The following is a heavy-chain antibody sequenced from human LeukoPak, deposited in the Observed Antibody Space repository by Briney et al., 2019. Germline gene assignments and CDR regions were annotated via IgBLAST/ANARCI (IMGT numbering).Heavy chain of an antibody. CDR3: ARGKVHYDSSGQATDAFNI. Sequence: SVKVSCKASGGTFSSYAISWVRQAPGQGLEWMGGIIPIFGTANYAQKFQGRVTITADESTSTAYVELSSLRSEDTAVYYCARGKVHYDSSGQATDAFNIWGQGTMVTVSS. CDR2: IIPIFGTA. CDR1: GGTFSSYA. V-gene: IGHV1-69*01. J-gene: IGHJ3*02. D-gene: IGHD3-22*01.